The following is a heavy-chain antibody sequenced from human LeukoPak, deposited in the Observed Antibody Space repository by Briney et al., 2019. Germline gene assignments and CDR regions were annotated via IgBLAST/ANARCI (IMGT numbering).Heavy chain of an antibody. V-gene: IGHV4-4*09. CDR1: GASISNYY. CDR3: ARLGSYHDF. CDR2: IHTSGGS. Sequence: SETLSLTCIVSGASISNYYWSWIRQTPEKGLEWMGHIHTSGGSSYHPSLKSRLTMSIDKSRNQLSLKLTSVTAADTALYVCARLGSYHDFWGQGALVTVSS. D-gene: IGHD1-26*01. J-gene: IGHJ4*02.